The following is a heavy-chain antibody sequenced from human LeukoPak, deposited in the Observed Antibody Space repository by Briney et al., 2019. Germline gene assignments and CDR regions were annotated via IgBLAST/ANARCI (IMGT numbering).Heavy chain of an antibody. CDR2: ISSSSSYI. Sequence: PGGSLRLSCAASGFTFSSYSMNWVRQAPGKGLEWVSSISSSSSYIYYADSVKGRFTISRDNAKNSLYLQMNSLRAEDTAVYYCAKDPFLTGYFKGDYWGQGTLVTVSS. CDR1: GFTFSSYS. V-gene: IGHV3-21*04. D-gene: IGHD3-9*01. J-gene: IGHJ4*02. CDR3: AKDPFLTGYFKGDY.